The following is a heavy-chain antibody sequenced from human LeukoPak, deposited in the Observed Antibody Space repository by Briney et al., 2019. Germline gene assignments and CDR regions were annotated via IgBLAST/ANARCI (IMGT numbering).Heavy chain of an antibody. J-gene: IGHJ4*02. CDR3: ARGHEQPSLTCPYFDY. Sequence: SETLSLTCTASGGSISSYYWSWIRQPPGKGLEWIGYIYYSGSTNYNPSLKSRVTISVDTSKNQFSLKLSSVTAADTAVYYCARGHEQPSLTCPYFDYWGQGTLVTVSS. CDR2: IYYSGST. V-gene: IGHV4-59*01. CDR1: GGSISSYY. D-gene: IGHD6-13*01.